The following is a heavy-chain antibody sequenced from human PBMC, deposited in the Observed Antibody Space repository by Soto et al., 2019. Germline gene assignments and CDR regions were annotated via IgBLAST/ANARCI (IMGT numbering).Heavy chain of an antibody. J-gene: IGHJ6*02. CDR3: ARDEYYDYVWGSYRDYGMDV. D-gene: IGHD3-16*02. CDR1: GFTFSSYS. CDR2: ISSSSSYI. V-gene: IGHV3-21*01. Sequence: VGSLRLSGSASGFTFSSYSMNWVREAPGKGLEWVSSISSSSSYIYYADSVKGRFTISRDNAKNSLYLQMNSLRAEDTAVYYCARDEYYDYVWGSYRDYGMDVWGQGTTVTVS.